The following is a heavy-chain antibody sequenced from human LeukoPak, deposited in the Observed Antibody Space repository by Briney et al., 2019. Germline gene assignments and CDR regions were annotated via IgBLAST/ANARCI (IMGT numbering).Heavy chain of an antibody. Sequence: GASVNVSCKVSGYTLTELSMHWVRQAPGKGLEWMGGFYPEDGETIYAQKLQGRVTMTEDTSTDTAYMELSSLRSDDTAVYYCATAYYASGGYYYYGMDVWGQGTTVTVSS. CDR2: FYPEDGET. V-gene: IGHV1-24*01. CDR1: GYTLTELS. CDR3: ATAYYASGGYYYYGMDV. D-gene: IGHD3-10*01. J-gene: IGHJ6*02.